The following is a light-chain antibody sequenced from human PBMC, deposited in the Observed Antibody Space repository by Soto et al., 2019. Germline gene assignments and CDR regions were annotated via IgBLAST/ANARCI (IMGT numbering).Light chain of an antibody. CDR1: QSISNH. V-gene: IGKV1-5*03. CDR3: QQYNSYV. Sequence: DIQLTQSPSSPSASVEDRVIITCRASQSISNHINWYQQKPGKAPKLLIYKASSLESGVPTRFSGSGSGTDFTLTISSLQPEDFATYYCQQYNSYVFGPGTKVDIK. J-gene: IGKJ3*01. CDR2: KAS.